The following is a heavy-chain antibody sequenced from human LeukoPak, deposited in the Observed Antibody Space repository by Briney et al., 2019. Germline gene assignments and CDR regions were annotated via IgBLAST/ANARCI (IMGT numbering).Heavy chain of an antibody. CDR2: IYSGGST. CDR1: GFTVSSNY. D-gene: IGHD5-18*01. V-gene: IGHV3-53*01. CDR3: ARELYSYQGAFDI. Sequence: GGSLRLSCAASGFTVSSNYMSWVRQAPGKGLEWVSVIYSGGSTYYADSVKGRFTISRDNSKSTLYIQMNSLRAEDTAVYYCARELYSYQGAFDIWGQGTMVTVSS. J-gene: IGHJ3*02.